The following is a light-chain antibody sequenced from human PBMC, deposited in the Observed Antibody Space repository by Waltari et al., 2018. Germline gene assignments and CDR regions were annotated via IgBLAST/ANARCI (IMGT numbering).Light chain of an antibody. J-gene: IGKJ1*01. V-gene: IGKV2-30*02. CDR2: KVS. CDR3: GQTTHWPWT. Sequence: DVVMTQSPLSLPITPGQPASISCRSRQSLGHSDGNTYLSWYHQKPGQPPRLLIYKVSNRDSGVSDRISGSGAGTDFTLKISKLEAEDVGVYYCGQTTHWPWTFGQGTKVEIK. CDR1: QSLGHSDGNTY.